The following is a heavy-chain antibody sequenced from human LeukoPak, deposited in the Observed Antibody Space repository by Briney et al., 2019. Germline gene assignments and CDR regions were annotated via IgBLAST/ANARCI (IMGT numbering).Heavy chain of an antibody. CDR1: GFIFSNYW. CDR3: AREDDWNYEDY. D-gene: IGHD1-7*01. Sequence: PGGSLRLSCAASGFIFSNYWMSWVRQAPGKGLKWVANIKQDGSEKYYVDSVKGRFTISRDNAKNSLYLQMNSLRAEDTAIYYCAREDDWNYEDYWGQGTLVTVSS. J-gene: IGHJ4*02. CDR2: IKQDGSEK. V-gene: IGHV3-7*01.